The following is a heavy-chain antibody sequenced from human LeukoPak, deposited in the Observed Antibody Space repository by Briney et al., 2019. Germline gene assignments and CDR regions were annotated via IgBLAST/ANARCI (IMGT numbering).Heavy chain of an antibody. V-gene: IGHV3-53*01. CDR3: AKDYCSGGSCYAGGYYFDY. CDR2: IYSGGST. CDR1: GFTVSSNY. Sequence: GGSLRLACAASGFTVSSNYMSWVRQAPGKGLEWVSVIYSGGSTYYADSVKGRFTISRDNSKNTLYLQMNSLRAEDTAVYYCAKDYCSGGSCYAGGYYFDYWGQGTLVTVSS. J-gene: IGHJ4*02. D-gene: IGHD2-15*01.